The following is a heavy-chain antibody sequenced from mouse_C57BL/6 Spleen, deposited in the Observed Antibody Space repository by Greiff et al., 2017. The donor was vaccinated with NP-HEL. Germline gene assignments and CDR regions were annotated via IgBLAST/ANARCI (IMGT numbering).Heavy chain of an antibody. Sequence: QVQLQQSGAELVRPGASVKLSCKASGYTFTDYYINWVKQRPGQGLEWIARIYPGSGNTYYNEKFKGKATLTAEKSSSTAYLQLSSLTSEDSAVYFSAREDDNYYYYAMDYWGQGTSVTVSS. V-gene: IGHV1-76*01. J-gene: IGHJ4*01. CDR2: IYPGSGNT. D-gene: IGHD2-1*01. CDR1: GYTFTDYY. CDR3: AREDDNYYYYAMDY.